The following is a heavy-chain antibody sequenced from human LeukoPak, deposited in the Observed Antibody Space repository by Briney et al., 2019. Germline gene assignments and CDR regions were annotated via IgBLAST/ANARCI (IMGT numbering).Heavy chain of an antibody. CDR3: ARYLPMVRGVLGWFDP. D-gene: IGHD3-10*01. Sequence: PGGSLRLSCAASGFTFSDYYMSWIRRAPGKGLEWVSYISSSGSTIYYADSVKGRFTISRDNAKNSLYLQMNSLRAEDTAVYYCARYLPMVRGVLGWFDPWGQGTLVTVSS. CDR1: GFTFSDYY. V-gene: IGHV3-11*01. J-gene: IGHJ5*02. CDR2: ISSSGSTI.